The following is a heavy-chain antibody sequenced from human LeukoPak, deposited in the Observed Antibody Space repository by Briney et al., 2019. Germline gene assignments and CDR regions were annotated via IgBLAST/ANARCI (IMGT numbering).Heavy chain of an antibody. CDR1: GGSFSGYY. Sequence: SETLSLTCAVYGGSFSGYYWSWIRQPPGKGLEWIGEINHSGSTNYNPSLKSRVTISVDTSKNQFSLKLSSVTAADTAVYYCAKNLYYVSLKYYFDYWGQGTLVTVSS. J-gene: IGHJ4*02. V-gene: IGHV4-34*01. CDR2: INHSGST. D-gene: IGHD3-10*02. CDR3: AKNLYYVSLKYYFDY.